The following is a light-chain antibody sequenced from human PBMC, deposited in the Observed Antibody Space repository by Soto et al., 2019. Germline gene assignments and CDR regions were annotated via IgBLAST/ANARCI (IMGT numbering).Light chain of an antibody. CDR2: DAS. V-gene: IGKV1-5*01. CDR1: QNIRNW. Sequence: DIQMTQSPSTLSASVGARVTITCRASQNIRNWLAWYQRKPGKAPKLLIYDASSLQSGVPSRFSGSGSGTEFTLTFSSMQPDDFATYYCQQFDTYSRTFGQGTKVDIK. CDR3: QQFDTYSRT. J-gene: IGKJ1*01.